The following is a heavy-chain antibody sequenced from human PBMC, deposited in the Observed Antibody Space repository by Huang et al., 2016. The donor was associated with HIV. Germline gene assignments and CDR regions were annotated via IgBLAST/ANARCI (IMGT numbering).Heavy chain of an antibody. V-gene: IGHV4-34*01. J-gene: IGHJ4*02. CDR3: ARAPHYGSGSYYY. D-gene: IGHD3-10*01. CDR1: GGSFSGYD. CDR2: ITHSGRP. Sequence: QVQLHQWGAGLLKPSETLSLTCAVYGGSFSGYDWSWIRQPPGKGLEWIGEITHSGRPNYNPSLKSRVTISEETSKNQFSLKLSSVTAADTAVYYCARAPHYGSGSYYYWGQGTLVTVSS.